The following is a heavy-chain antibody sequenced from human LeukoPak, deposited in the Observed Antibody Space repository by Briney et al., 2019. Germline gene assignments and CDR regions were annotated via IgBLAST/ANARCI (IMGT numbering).Heavy chain of an antibody. Sequence: PGGSLRLSCAASGFSFSDHFMDWVRQSPGKGLEWVGRIRNRANVYSTEYAASVKGRFTISRDDSTNSLYLQMNSLKTEDTAVYYCARELLNFGPESSYIHSFDCWGQGTLVTVSS. V-gene: IGHV3-72*01. CDR1: GFSFSDHF. CDR3: ARELLNFGPESSYIHSFDC. J-gene: IGHJ4*02. D-gene: IGHD2-8*01. CDR2: IRNRANVYST.